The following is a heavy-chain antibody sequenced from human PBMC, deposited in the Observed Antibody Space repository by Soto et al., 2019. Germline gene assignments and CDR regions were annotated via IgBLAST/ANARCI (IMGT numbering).Heavy chain of an antibody. CDR3: ARGQAFWTGYYRMPYYFDY. V-gene: IGHV4-61*01. D-gene: IGHD3-3*01. Sequence: SETLSLSCTVSGGSVSSGSYYWSWIRQPPGKGLEYIGYLYYSGSTNYNPSLKSRVTISVDTPKNQFSLKLTSVTAADTAIYYCARGQAFWTGYYRMPYYFDYWGQGTLVTVSS. CDR1: GGSVSSGSYY. CDR2: LYYSGST. J-gene: IGHJ4*02.